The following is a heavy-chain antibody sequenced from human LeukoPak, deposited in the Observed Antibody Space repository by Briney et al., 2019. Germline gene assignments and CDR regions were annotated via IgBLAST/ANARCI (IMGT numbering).Heavy chain of an antibody. CDR1: GGTFSSYA. J-gene: IGHJ4*02. D-gene: IGHD3-22*01. V-gene: IGHV1-69*13. CDR2: IIPIFGTA. Sequence: SVKVSCKASGGTFSSYAISWVRQAPGQGLEWMGGIIPIFGTANYAQKFQGRVTTTADESTSTAYMELSSLRSEDTAVYYCARASSYDSSGYYWGSSDYWGQGTLVTVSS. CDR3: ARASSYDSSGYYWGSSDY.